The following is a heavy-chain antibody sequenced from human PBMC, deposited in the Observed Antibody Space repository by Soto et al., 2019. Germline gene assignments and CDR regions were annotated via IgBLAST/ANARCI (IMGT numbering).Heavy chain of an antibody. Sequence: ASVKVSCKASGYTFTSYGISWVRQAPGQGLEWMGWISAYNGNTNYAQKLQGRVTMTTDTSTSTAYMELRSLRSDDTAVYYCARDLGGSGSYYNVMLTTLKRFDYWGQGTLVTVSS. CDR3: ARDLGGSGSYYNVMLTTLKRFDY. D-gene: IGHD3-10*01. CDR1: GYTFTSYG. J-gene: IGHJ4*02. CDR2: ISAYNGNT. V-gene: IGHV1-18*01.